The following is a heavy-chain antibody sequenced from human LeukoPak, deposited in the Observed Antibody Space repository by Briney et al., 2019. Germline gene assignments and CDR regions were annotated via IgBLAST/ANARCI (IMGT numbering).Heavy chain of an antibody. Sequence: GGSLRLSCAASGFTFSSYRMNWVRQAPGKGLEWVSSISSSSSYIYYADSVKGRFTISRDNAKNSLYLQMNSLRAEDTAVYYCARAYDIPDAFDIWGQGTMVTVSS. CDR1: GFTFSSYR. V-gene: IGHV3-21*01. CDR2: ISSSSSYI. CDR3: ARAYDIPDAFDI. J-gene: IGHJ3*02. D-gene: IGHD3-9*01.